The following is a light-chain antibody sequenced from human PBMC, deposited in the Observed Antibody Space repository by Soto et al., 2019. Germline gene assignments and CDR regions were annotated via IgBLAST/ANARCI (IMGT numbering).Light chain of an antibody. V-gene: IGKV3-20*01. Sequence: IVLTQSPGPLSLSPGEGLTLSCRASQSVTSSSLAWYQHKPGQSPRLLIYGASTKATGTPDRFSGSESGADVTLTISSLEPEDFAVYYCQKYGSSPFTFGPGTKVDIK. CDR3: QKYGSSPFT. CDR1: QSVTSSS. J-gene: IGKJ3*01. CDR2: GAS.